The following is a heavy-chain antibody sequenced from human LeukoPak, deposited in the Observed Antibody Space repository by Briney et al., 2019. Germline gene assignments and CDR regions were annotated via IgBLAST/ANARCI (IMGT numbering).Heavy chain of an antibody. V-gene: IGHV1-3*01. J-gene: IGHJ4*02. D-gene: IGHD5-24*01. CDR3: ARDSIRDGYNQGYFDY. CDR1: GYTFTRYA. Sequence: VASVKVSCKASGYTFTRYAMHWVRQAPGQRLEWVGWINAGNGNTKYSQKFQGRVTITRDTSASTAYMELSSLRSEDTAVYYCARDSIRDGYNQGYFDYWGQGTLVTVSS. CDR2: INAGNGNT.